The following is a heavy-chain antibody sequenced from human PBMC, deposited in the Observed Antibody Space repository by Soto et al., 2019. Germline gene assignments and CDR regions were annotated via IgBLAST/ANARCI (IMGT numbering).Heavy chain of an antibody. D-gene: IGHD3-16*01. Sequence: TRSLTCTVSGDSISSGTHYSNWIRQHPGKGLEWIGYISSSGNSYCSPSLKSRVFMSVDTSKNLFSLKLSSVTAADTAIYYCVGGLNSISNYSDYWGQENHFPVSA. V-gene: IGHV4-31*03. CDR1: GDSISSGTHY. CDR3: VGGLNSISNYSDY. CDR2: ISSSGNS. J-gene: IGHJ4*02.